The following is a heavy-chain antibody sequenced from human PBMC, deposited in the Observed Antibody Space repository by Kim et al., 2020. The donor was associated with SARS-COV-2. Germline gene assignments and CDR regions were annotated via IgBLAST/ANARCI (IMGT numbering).Heavy chain of an antibody. D-gene: IGHD4-4*01. J-gene: IGHJ4*02. CDR3: ARGGQVTTINSLDY. V-gene: IGHV3-74*01. Sequence: DADFVRSRFTISNDNAGNTVNLQMNSLRAEDGAVYYCARGGQVTTINSLDYWGQGSLVTVSS.